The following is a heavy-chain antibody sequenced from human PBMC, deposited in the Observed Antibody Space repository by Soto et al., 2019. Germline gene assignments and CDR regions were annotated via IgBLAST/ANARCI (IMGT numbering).Heavy chain of an antibody. J-gene: IGHJ6*02. V-gene: IGHV4-39*01. Sequence: RSLTCTVSGGSISSSDYYWAWVRQPPGKGLEWIGSIFHSGTTYYNPSLKSRVTISVDTSKNQFSLMLSAVTAADTAVYYCARGAGSPTYYYGVDVWGQGTTVTVSS. D-gene: IGHD2-15*01. CDR1: GGSISSSDYY. CDR2: IFHSGTT. CDR3: ARGAGSPTYYYGVDV.